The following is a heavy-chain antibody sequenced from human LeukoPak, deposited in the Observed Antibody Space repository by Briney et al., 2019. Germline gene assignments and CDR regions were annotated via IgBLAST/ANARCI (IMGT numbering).Heavy chain of an antibody. D-gene: IGHD3-16*02. CDR2: IIPILGIA. CDR3: ARALPIRLGELSRGGRYYYYYGMDV. J-gene: IGHJ6*02. Sequence: GASVKVSCKASGGTFSSYAISWVRQTPGQGLEWMGRIIPILGIANYAQKFQGRVTITADKSTSTAYMELSSLRSEDTAVYYCARALPIRLGELSRGGRYYYYYGMDVWGQGTTVTVSS. V-gene: IGHV1-69*04. CDR1: GGTFSSYA.